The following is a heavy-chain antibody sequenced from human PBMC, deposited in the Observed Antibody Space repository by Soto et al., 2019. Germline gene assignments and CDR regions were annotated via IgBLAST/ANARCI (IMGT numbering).Heavy chain of an antibody. D-gene: IGHD3-9*01. CDR1: GGSISSYY. V-gene: IGHV4-59*01. CDR3: ARVLGILTGLDAFDI. CDR2: IYYRGST. J-gene: IGHJ3*02. Sequence: SETLSLTCTVSGGSISSYYWSWIRQPPGKGLEWIGYIYYRGSTNYNPSLKSRVTISVDTSKNQFSLKLSSVTAADTAVYYCARVLGILTGLDAFDIWGQGTMVTVSS.